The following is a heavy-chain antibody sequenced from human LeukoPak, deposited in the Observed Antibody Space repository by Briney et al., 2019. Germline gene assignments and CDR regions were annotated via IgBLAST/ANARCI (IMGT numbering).Heavy chain of an antibody. CDR2: LYYSGST. D-gene: IGHD6-13*01. V-gene: IGHV4-39*01. J-gene: IGHJ5*02. CDR1: GGSISSSSYY. Sequence: PSETLSLTCTVSGGSISSSSYYWGWNRQPPGKGLEWMGSLYYSGSTYYNPSLKSRFTISVDTSKTQFSLKLSSVTAADTAVYYCARQGSSSRFDPWGQGTLVTVSS. CDR3: ARQGSSSRFDP.